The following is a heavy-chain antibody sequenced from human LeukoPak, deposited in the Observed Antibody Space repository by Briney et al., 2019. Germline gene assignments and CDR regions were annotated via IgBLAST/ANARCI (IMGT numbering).Heavy chain of an antibody. D-gene: IGHD6-13*01. CDR1: GGSISSGGYY. CDR2: IYYSGST. Sequence: PSETLFLTCTVSGGSISSGGYYWSWIRQHPGKGLEWIGYIYYSGSTYYNPSLKSRVTISVDTSKNQFSLKLSSVTAADTAVYYCARLHSSSWSWFVFDIWGQGTMVTVSS. CDR3: ARLHSSSWSWFVFDI. V-gene: IGHV4-31*03. J-gene: IGHJ3*02.